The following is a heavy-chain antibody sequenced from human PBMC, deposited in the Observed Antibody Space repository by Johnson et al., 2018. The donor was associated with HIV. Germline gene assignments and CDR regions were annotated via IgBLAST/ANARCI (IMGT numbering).Heavy chain of an antibody. CDR2: ISYDGTNI. CDR1: GFTFSSYA. CDR3: ARGFEQLVDAFDI. V-gene: IGHV3-30-3*01. Sequence: QVQLVESGGGVVQPGRSLRLSCAASGFTFSSYAMHWVRQAPGKGLEWVAVISYDGTNIYYADSVKGRFTISRDNSKNTLYLQMNSLRAEDTAVYDCARGFEQLVDAFDIWGQGTMVTVSS. J-gene: IGHJ3*02. D-gene: IGHD1-1*01.